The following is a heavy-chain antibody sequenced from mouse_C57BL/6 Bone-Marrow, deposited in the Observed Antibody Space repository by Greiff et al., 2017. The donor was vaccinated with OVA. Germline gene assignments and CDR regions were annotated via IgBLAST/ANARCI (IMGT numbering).Heavy chain of an antibody. CDR3: ARGGGYYGSSPFAY. CDR2: INPNNGGT. D-gene: IGHD1-1*01. CDR1: GYTFTDYY. J-gene: IGHJ3*01. V-gene: IGHV1-26*01. Sequence: EVQLQQSGPELVKPGASVKISCKASGYTFTDYYMNWVKQSHGKSLEWIGDINPNNGGTSYNQKFKGKATLTVDKSSSTAYMELRSLTSEDSAVYYCARGGGYYGSSPFAYWGQGTLVTVSA.